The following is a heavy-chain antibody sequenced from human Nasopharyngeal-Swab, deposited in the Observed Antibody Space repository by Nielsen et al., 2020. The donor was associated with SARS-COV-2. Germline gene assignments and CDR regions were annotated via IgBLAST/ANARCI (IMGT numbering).Heavy chain of an antibody. J-gene: IGHJ4*02. CDR2: ISGYNGNT. Sequence: ASVKVSCKPSGYTFTRYGISWVRQAPGQGLEWMGWISGYNGNTYYAQEFQGRLTMTTDTSTSTAYMELRSLRSDDTAVYYCAREDRGYCSGGSCYKNFDYWGQGTLVTVSS. V-gene: IGHV1-18*01. D-gene: IGHD2-15*01. CDR1: GYTFTRYG. CDR3: AREDRGYCSGGSCYKNFDY.